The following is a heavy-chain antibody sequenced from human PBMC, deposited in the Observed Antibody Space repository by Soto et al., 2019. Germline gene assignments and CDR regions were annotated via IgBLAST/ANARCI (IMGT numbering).Heavy chain of an antibody. J-gene: IGHJ6*02. CDR3: ARDLRYCSGGSCYPYYGMDV. CDR2: VIPIFGTA. CDR1: GGTFSSYA. Sequence: TSVKGSCQASGGTFSSYAIRWVRPAPGQGAEWMGGVIPIFGTANYAQKLKARVTINEDASTSTASMEPSRLRSEDTAVYYCARDLRYCSGGSCYPYYGMDVWGQGTTVSVS. D-gene: IGHD2-15*01. V-gene: IGHV1-69*13.